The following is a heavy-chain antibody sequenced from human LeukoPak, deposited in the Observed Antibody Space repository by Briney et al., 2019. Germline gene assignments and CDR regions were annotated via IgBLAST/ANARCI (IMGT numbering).Heavy chain of an antibody. J-gene: IGHJ3*02. CDR3: ARGGPYDAFDI. Sequence: PSETLSLTCTVSGGSISSYYWSWIRQPPGKGLEWIGYIYYSGSTNYNPSLKSRVTISVDTSKNQFSLKLSSVTAADTAVYYCARGGPYDAFDIWGQGTMVTVSS. V-gene: IGHV4-59*01. CDR1: GGSISSYY. CDR2: IYYSGST.